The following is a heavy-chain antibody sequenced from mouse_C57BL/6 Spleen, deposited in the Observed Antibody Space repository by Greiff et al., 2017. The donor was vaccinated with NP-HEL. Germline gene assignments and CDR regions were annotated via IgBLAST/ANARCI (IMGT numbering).Heavy chain of an antibody. CDR2: IYPGDGDT. V-gene: IGHV1-80*01. CDR1: GYAFSSYW. J-gene: IGHJ1*03. CDR3: ARPIYYGNYTSLAV. Sequence: QVHVKQSGAELVKPGASVKISCKASGYAFSSYWMNWVKQRPGKGLEWIGQIYPGDGDTNYNGKFKGKATLTADKSSSTAYMQLSSLTSEDSAVYFCARPIYYGNYTSLAVWGTGTTVTVSS. D-gene: IGHD2-1*01.